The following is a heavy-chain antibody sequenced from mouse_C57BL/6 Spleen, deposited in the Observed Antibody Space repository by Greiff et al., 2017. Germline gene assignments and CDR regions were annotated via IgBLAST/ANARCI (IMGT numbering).Heavy chain of an antibody. CDR1: GYTFTDYY. Sequence: QVQLQQSGAELVKPGASVKISCKASGYTFTDYYINWVKQRPGQGLEWIGKIGPGSGSTYYNEKFKGKATLTADKSSSTAYMQLSSLTSEDSAVYFCARQGIHYYGSSYECYFDYWGQGTTLTVSS. V-gene: IGHV1-77*01. CDR2: IGPGSGST. D-gene: IGHD1-1*01. J-gene: IGHJ2*01. CDR3: ARQGIHYYGSSYECYFDY.